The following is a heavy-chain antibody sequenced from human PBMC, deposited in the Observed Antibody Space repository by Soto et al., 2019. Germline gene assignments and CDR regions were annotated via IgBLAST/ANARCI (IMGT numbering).Heavy chain of an antibody. J-gene: IGHJ5*01. D-gene: IGHD6-19*01. CDR3: ARGSAWSGSNWFDP. CDR2: IYYSGST. V-gene: IGHV4-59*08. Sequence: QPPGKGLEWVAYIYYSGSTSYNPSLKSRVTISVDTSKNQFSLNLISVTAADTAVYYCARGSAWSGSNWFDPWGQGTLVTVSS.